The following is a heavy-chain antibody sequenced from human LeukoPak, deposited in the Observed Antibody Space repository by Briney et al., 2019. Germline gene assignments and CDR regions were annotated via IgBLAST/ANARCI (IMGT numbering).Heavy chain of an antibody. CDR3: ARNSLFVFDI. D-gene: IGHD3-3*01. CDR1: GLPVSSSY. CDR2: IYNDGST. J-gene: IGHJ3*02. V-gene: IGHV3-53*01. Sequence: GGSLRLSCAASGLPVSSSYMSWVRQAPGKGLEWVSIIYNDGSTYYADPMKGRFTISRDNSKNPLYLQVNSLRAEDTAMYYCARNSLFVFDIWGQGTMVTVSS.